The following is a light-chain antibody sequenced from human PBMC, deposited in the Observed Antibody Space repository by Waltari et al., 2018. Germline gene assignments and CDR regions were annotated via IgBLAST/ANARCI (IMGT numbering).Light chain of an antibody. V-gene: IGKV3-15*01. Sequence: EIVMTQSPVTLSVSPGERATLSCRASQSVSSNLAWYQQRPGQAPRLLIYGASTRATVVPARLSGSGSGTEFTLTISSLQSEDFAVYYCQQHNNWPYTFGQGTTVEI. CDR1: QSVSSN. CDR3: QQHNNWPYT. CDR2: GAS. J-gene: IGKJ2*01.